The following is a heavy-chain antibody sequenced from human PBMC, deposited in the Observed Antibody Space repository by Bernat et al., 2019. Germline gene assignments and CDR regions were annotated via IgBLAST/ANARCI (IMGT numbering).Heavy chain of an antibody. D-gene: IGHD6-19*01. V-gene: IGHV3-49*04. CDR2: IRSKPYGGTK. CDR1: GFTFGGFTFGDYA. J-gene: IGHJ4*02. Sequence: EVQLVESGGGLVQPGRSLRLSCRASGFTFGGFTFGDYAVSWVRQAPGQGLEWVGLIRSKPYGGTKEDAASVKGRCTISSDDSESIAYLQMKRLKTEDTAVYYCCRGNQWVGKPHFDYWGQGNLVTVSS. CDR3: CRGNQWVGKPHFDY.